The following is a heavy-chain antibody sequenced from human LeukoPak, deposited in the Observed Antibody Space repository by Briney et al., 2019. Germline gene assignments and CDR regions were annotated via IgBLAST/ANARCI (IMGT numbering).Heavy chain of an antibody. V-gene: IGHV3-53*01. J-gene: IGHJ4*02. CDR1: GFIFSNYG. CDR2: IYSGGST. D-gene: IGHD6-19*01. Sequence: GGSLRLSCAASGFIFSNYGMNWVRQAPGKGLEWVSVIYSGGSTYYADSVKGRFTISRDNSKNSLYLQMNSLRAEDTAVYYCARGAVAGDYWGQGTLVTVSS. CDR3: ARGAVAGDY.